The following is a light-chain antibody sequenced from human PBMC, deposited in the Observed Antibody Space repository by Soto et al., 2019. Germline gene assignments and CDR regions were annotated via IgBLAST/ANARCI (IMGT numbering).Light chain of an antibody. CDR1: SSDVGGYNR. Sequence: QSALTQPASVSGSPGQSITISCTGTSSDVGGYNRVSWYQHHPGKAPKLIISEVDNRPSGISDRFSGSRSGNTASLTISGLQAEDEADYYCCSYAGSYTLLFGGGTKLTVL. CDR3: CSYAGSYTLL. CDR2: EVD. V-gene: IGLV2-14*01. J-gene: IGLJ2*01.